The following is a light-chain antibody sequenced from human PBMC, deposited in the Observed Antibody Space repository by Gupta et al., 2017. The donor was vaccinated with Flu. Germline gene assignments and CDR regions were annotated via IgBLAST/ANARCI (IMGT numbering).Light chain of an antibody. V-gene: IGLV1-47*01. CDR2: RDD. J-gene: IGLJ3*02. CDR3: AAWDDRLNMWV. CDR1: SFNIGTNF. Sequence: QSVLTQPPSASGTPGQRVTISCSGDSFNIGTNFVYWYQQSPGTAPKLLIYRDDQRPSGVPDRFSGSKSGTSASLAISGLRSEEEADYYCAAWDDRLNMWVFGGGTKLTVL.